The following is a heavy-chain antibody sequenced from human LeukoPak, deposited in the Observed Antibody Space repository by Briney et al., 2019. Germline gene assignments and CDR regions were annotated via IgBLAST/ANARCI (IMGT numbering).Heavy chain of an antibody. CDR3: ATVGATRGYYFDY. V-gene: IGHV1-8*03. D-gene: IGHD1-26*01. CDR1: GYTFTSYD. CDR2: MNPNSGNT. J-gene: IGHJ4*02. Sequence: ASVKVSCKAPGYTFTSYDINWVRQATGQGLEWMGWMNPNSGNTGYAQKFQGRVTITRNTSISTAYMELSSLRSEDTAVYYCATVGATRGYYFDYWGQGTLVTVSS.